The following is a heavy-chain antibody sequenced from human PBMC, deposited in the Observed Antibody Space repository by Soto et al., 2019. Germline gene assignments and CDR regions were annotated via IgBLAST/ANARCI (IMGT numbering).Heavy chain of an antibody. CDR2: FDPEDGET. CDR3: ATLFGCSGGSCYFGYYMDV. J-gene: IGHJ6*03. Sequence: ASVKVSCKVSGYTLTELSMHWVRQAPGKGLEWMGGFDPEDGETIYAQKFQGGVTMTEDTSTDTAYMELSSLRSEDTAVYYCATLFGCSGGSCYFGYYMDVWGKGTTVTVSS. V-gene: IGHV1-24*01. D-gene: IGHD2-15*01. CDR1: GYTLTELS.